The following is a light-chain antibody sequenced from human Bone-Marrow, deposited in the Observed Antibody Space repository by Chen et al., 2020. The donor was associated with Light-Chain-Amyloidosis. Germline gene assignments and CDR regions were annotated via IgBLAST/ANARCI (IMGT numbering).Light chain of an antibody. CDR2: WAS. Sequence: DIVLTQSPDSLAVSLGERATINCKSSQSVFYSPNNENYLSWHQQKPGQPPKLLIYWASIRESGVPDRFSGSGSGTDFTLTIRNLQAEDVAVYYCQQYYSHPRTFGQGTKLEIK. CDR1: QSVFYSPNNENY. J-gene: IGKJ2*01. V-gene: IGKV4-1*01. CDR3: QQYYSHPRT.